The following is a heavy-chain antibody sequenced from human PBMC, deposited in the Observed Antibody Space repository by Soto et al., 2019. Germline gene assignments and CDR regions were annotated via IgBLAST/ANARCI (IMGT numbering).Heavy chain of an antibody. V-gene: IGHV3-48*01. CDR1: GFTFSTCN. J-gene: IGHJ4*02. CDR3: AKSGLIRGELLHATLVY. D-gene: IGHD1-26*01. Sequence: GGSLRLSCAASGFTFSTCNMNWVRQAPVKGLEWVSYISSGSSTIHYADSMKGRFTISRDNSKNTLYLQMNGLRAEDTAVYYCAKSGLIRGELLHATLVYWGQGTLVTVSS. CDR2: ISSGSSTI.